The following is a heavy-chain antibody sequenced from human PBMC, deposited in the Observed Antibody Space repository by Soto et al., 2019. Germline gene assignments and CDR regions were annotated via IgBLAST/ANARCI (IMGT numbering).Heavy chain of an antibody. CDR3: AKDIVVIPAAGDAFDI. D-gene: IGHD2-2*01. V-gene: IGHV3-23*01. CDR2: IGGGDHDR. CDR1: GFTFSIFA. Sequence: EVQLLESGGGLVQPGGSLRLSCAASGFTFSIFAMSWVRQAPGKGLEWVSSIGGGDHDRYYTDSVRGRFTISRDNSKNTVFLQMNSLRAEDTAIYYCAKDIVVIPAAGDAFDIWGQGTMVTVSS. J-gene: IGHJ3*02.